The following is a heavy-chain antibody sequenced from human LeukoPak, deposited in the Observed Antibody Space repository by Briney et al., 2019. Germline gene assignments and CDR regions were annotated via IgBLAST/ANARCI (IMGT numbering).Heavy chain of an antibody. Sequence: SETLSLTCTVSGVSITTYYWTWIRQPPGKGLEWIGYAYYSAIANYNPSLRNRVTISLDTSKNQFSLKLTSVTAADTALYYCARSDGIRGKYLLDYWGQGSLVTVSS. CDR3: ARSDGIRGKYLLDY. CDR1: GVSITTYY. CDR2: AYYSAIA. D-gene: IGHD2-2*01. J-gene: IGHJ4*02. V-gene: IGHV4-59*08.